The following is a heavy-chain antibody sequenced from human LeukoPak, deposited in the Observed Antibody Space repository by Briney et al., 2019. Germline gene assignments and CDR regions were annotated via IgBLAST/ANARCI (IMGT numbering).Heavy chain of an antibody. J-gene: IGHJ6*03. V-gene: IGHV1-2*02. D-gene: IGHD1-7*01. CDR1: GYTFTGYY. CDR2: INPNSGGT. CDR3: ARDWNYVDYYYYYYMDV. Sequence: ASVKVSCKASGYTFTGYYMHWVRQAPGQGLEWMGWINPNSGGTNYAQKFQGRVTMTRDTSISTAYMELSRLRSDDTAVYYCARDWNYVDYYYYYYMDVWGKGTTVPVSS.